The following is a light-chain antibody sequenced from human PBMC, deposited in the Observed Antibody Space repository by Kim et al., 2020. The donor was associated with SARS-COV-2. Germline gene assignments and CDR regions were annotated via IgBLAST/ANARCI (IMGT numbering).Light chain of an antibody. J-gene: IGKJ4*01. CDR1: QSVGIS. Sequence: PGEIVPLSCRASQSVGISLAWYQQKPGQAPRLLIYGVSRRATDIPDRFSGSGSGTEFTLTISSLQSEDFGIYYCQQYNNWPPGVSFGGGTKLEI. V-gene: IGKV3-15*01. CDR3: QQYNNWPPGVS. CDR2: GVS.